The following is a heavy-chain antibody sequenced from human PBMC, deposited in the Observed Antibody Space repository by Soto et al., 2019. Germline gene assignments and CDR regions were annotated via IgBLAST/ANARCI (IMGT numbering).Heavy chain of an antibody. CDR1: GFTFDDYA. CDR3: AKEGAHRYGKDGMEV. CDR2: ISWNSGII. D-gene: IGHD5-18*01. J-gene: IGHJ6*02. Sequence: EVQLVESGGGLIQPGRSLRLSCAASGFTFDDYAMYWVRRAPGKGLEWVSSISWNSGIIDYADSVKGRFTISRDNAKNYLYLQMNSLRAEDTALYYCAKEGAHRYGKDGMEVWGQGTTVTVSS. V-gene: IGHV3-9*01.